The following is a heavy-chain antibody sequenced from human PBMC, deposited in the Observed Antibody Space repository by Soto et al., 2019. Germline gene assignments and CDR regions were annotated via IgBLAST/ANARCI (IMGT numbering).Heavy chain of an antibody. CDR1: GGSISSGDYY. CDR2: IYYSGST. J-gene: IGHJ4*02. Sequence: PSETLSLTCTVSGGSISSGDYYWSWIRQPPGKGLEWIGYIYYSGSTYYNPSLKSRVTISVDTSKNQFSLKLSSVTAADTAVYYCARALGYYDSSGYSKFDYWGQGTLVTVSS. D-gene: IGHD3-22*01. V-gene: IGHV4-30-4*01. CDR3: ARALGYYDSSGYSKFDY.